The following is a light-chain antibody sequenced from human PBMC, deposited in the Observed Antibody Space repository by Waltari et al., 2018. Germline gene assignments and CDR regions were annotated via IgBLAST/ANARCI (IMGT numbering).Light chain of an antibody. CDR3: MQALQTPFT. CDR2: LGS. Sequence: DIVMTQSPLSLPVTPGEPASISCRSSQSLLHSNGYNYLDWYLQKPGQSPQLLICLGSNRDSGVPDRFSGSGSGTDFTLKISRVEAEDVGVYYCMQALQTPFTFGGGTKVEIK. CDR1: QSLLHSNGYNY. V-gene: IGKV2-28*01. J-gene: IGKJ4*01.